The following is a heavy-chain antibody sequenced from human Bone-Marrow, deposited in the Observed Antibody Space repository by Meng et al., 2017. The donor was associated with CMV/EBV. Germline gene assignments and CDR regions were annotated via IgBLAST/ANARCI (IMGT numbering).Heavy chain of an antibody. D-gene: IGHD6-13*01. V-gene: IGHV1-46*01. J-gene: IGHJ5*02. CDR1: TFASYC. CDR2: INPSGGST. CDR3: ARDLGSSRRIGGSNWFDP. Sequence: TFASYCMHWVRQAPGQGLEWMEIINPSGGSTSYAQKFQGRVTMTRNTSTSTVYMKLSSLRSEDTAVYYCARDLGSSRRIGGSNWFDPWGQRTLVTVSS.